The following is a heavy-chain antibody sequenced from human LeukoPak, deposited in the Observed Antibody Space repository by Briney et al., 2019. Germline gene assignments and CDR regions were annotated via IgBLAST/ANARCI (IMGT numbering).Heavy chain of an antibody. Sequence: GGSLRLSCAASGFTFSGYGMHWVRQAPGKGLEWVTYIQYDGTQYYADSVRGRFAISRDNSKNTLYLQMNSLRAEDTAVYYCAKDSYSSSYDYWGQGTLVTVSS. J-gene: IGHJ4*02. CDR3: AKDSYSSSYDY. CDR2: IQYDGTQ. V-gene: IGHV3-30*02. D-gene: IGHD6-13*01. CDR1: GFTFSGYG.